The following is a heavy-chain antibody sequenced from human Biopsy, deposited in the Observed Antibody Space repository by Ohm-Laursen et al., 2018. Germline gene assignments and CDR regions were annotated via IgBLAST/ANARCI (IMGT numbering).Heavy chain of an antibody. CDR2: IYTIGDT. D-gene: IGHD3-3*01. CDR1: GASMTGYF. CDR3: AREDEGLLRALDL. V-gene: IGHV4-4*07. Sequence: GTLSLTCSVSGASMTGYFWTWVRQPAGKGLEWIGHIYTIGDTTYNPSLESRVTMSLDTSKNQFSLKMTSLTAADTAVYFCAREDEGLLRALDLWGQGTMVTVSS. J-gene: IGHJ3*01.